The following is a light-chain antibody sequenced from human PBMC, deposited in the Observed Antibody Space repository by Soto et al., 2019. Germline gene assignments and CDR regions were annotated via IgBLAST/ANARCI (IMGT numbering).Light chain of an antibody. CDR2: AAS. J-gene: IGKJ3*01. V-gene: IGKV1-39*01. Sequence: DIQMTQFPSSLSASVGDRVTITCRASQSISSYLNWYQQKPGKARKLLTYAASSLQSGVPSRFSGCGSGTDFTLTISSLQPEGFATYYCPQSYSTLTFVPGTKVDLK. CDR1: QSISSY. CDR3: PQSYSTLT.